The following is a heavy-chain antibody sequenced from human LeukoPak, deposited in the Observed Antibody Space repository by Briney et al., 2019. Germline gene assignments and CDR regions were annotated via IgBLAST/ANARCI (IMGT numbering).Heavy chain of an antibody. CDR2: INPSSGMT. V-gene: IGHV1-46*01. J-gene: IGHJ6*02. Sequence: GASVKVSCKASGYTFTSYYIHWARQAPGRGLEWMEMINPSSGMTSFAPKFQDRITVTRDTSTNTVYMELGRLKSEDTAVYYCARPHAGGGFYYGLDVWGQGTTVTVSS. D-gene: IGHD3-16*01. CDR1: GYTFTSYY. CDR3: ARPHAGGGFYYGLDV.